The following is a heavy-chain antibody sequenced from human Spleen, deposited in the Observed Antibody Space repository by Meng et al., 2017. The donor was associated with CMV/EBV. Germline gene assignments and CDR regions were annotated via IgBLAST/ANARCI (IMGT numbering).Heavy chain of an antibody. CDR3: ARGRVLDN. CDR1: ASAFINYD. Sequence: KVSCKASASAFINYDMSWVRPATGQGLEWMGWMTPKNGNTGYAHNFQGRVTMTSNTSISTAYMEVSSLTSEDTAVYYCARGRVLDNWGQGTLVTVSS. V-gene: IGHV1-8*01. CDR2: MTPKNGNT. J-gene: IGHJ4*02.